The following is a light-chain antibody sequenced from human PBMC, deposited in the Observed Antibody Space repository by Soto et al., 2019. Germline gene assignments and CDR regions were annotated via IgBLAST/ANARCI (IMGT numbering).Light chain of an antibody. J-gene: IGKJ2*01. CDR2: KAF. Sequence: DVVMTQSPLSLPVTLGQPASISCRSSQSIVYSDGNAYLSWLQQRPGQSPRRLIYKAFNRDSGVPDRFSGSGSGTDFTLKISRVEAEDVGVYYCMQCTHWPPVTFGQGTKLEIK. CDR3: MQCTHWPPVT. V-gene: IGKV2-30*01. CDR1: QSIVYSDGNAY.